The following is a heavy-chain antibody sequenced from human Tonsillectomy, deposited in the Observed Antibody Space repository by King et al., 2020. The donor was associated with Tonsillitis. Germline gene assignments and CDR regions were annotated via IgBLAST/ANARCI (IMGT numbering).Heavy chain of an antibody. J-gene: IGHJ6*03. V-gene: IGHV1-69*01. D-gene: IGHD3-10*01. CDR3: ARDLAVTMVRGVGYYYYMDV. CDR1: GGTFSSYA. CDR2: IIPIFGTA. Sequence: QLVQSGAEVKKPGSSVKVSCKASGGTFSSYAISWVRQAPGQGLEWMGGIIPIFGTANYAQTFQGRVTITADESTSTAYMELSSLRSEDTAVYYCARDLAVTMVRGVGYYYYMDVWGKGTTVTVSS.